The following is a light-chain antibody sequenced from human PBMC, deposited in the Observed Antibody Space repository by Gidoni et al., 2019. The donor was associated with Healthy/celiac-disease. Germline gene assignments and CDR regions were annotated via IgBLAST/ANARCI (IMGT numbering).Light chain of an antibody. CDR1: SSDVGGYNY. CDR2: EVS. J-gene: IGLJ2*01. CDR3: SSYTSSSTLEV. V-gene: IGLV2-14*01. Sequence: VSGSPGQSITISCTGTSSDVGGYNYVSWYQQHPGKAPKLMIYEVSNRPSGVSNRFSGSKSGNTASLTISGLQAEDEADYYCSSYTSSSTLEVFGGGTKLTVL.